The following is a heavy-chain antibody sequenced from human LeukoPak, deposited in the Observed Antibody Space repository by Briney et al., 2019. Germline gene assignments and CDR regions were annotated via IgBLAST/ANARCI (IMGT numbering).Heavy chain of an antibody. CDR2: FSRSGPDT. CDR3: AKGSLGSWYYFDY. Sequence: PGGSLRLSCAASGFTFGSPAMSWVLQAPGKGPEWVSTFSRSGPDTYYADSVKGRFTIFRDNSKNTLYLQMNSLRAEDTAVYYCAKGSLGSWYYFDYWGQGTLVTVSS. CDR1: GFTFGSPA. V-gene: IGHV3-23*01. D-gene: IGHD6-13*01. J-gene: IGHJ4*02.